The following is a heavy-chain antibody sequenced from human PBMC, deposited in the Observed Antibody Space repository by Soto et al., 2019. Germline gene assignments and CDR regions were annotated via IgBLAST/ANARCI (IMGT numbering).Heavy chain of an antibody. J-gene: IGHJ4*02. CDR2: IKSITDGGTT. CDR1: AFSFSNAW. V-gene: IGHV3-15*01. Sequence: GGSLRLSCVASAFSFSNAWMSWVRQAPGKGLEWVGRIKSITDGGTTDYAAPVKGRFTISRDDSNNTLYLQMNSLKTEDTAVYYCSTGRSTYGLDSWGQGTLVTVSS. CDR3: STGRSTYGLDS. D-gene: IGHD5-18*01.